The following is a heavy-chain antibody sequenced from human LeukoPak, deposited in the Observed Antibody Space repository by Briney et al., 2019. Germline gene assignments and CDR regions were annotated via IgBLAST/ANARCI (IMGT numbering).Heavy chain of an antibody. Sequence: ASVTVSCKASGGTFSSYAISWVRQAPGQGLEWMGWISAYNGNTNYAQKLQGRVTTTTDTSTSTAYMELRSLRSDDTAVYYCARVPRVYVWGSYRSPYYFDYWGQGTLVTVSS. CDR3: ARVPRVYVWGSYRSPYYFDY. D-gene: IGHD3-16*02. J-gene: IGHJ4*02. V-gene: IGHV1-18*01. CDR1: GGTFSSYA. CDR2: ISAYNGNT.